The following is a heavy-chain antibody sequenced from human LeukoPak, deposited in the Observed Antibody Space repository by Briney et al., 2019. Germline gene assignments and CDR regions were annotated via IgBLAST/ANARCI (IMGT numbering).Heavy chain of an antibody. D-gene: IGHD3-3*01. J-gene: IGHJ4*02. CDR1: GFTFSSYG. CDR2: ISYDGSNK. CDR3: AKDQGIFDFWSSYYFGY. Sequence: GGSLGLSCAASGFTFSSYGMHWVRQAPGKGLEWVAVISYDGSNKYYADSVKGRFTISRDNSKNTLYLQMNSLRAEDTAVYYCAKDQGIFDFWSSYYFGYWGQGTLVTVSS. V-gene: IGHV3-30*18.